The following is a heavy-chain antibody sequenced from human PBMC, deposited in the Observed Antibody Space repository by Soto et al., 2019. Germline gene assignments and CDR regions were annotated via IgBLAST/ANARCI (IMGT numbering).Heavy chain of an antibody. V-gene: IGHV4-61*01. CDR3: ARYSSSWYYFDY. CDR2: IYYSGST. CDR1: GRSVSSGSYY. D-gene: IGHD6-13*01. Sequence: SETLSLTCTVSGRSVSSGSYYWSWIRQPPGKGLEWIGYIYYSGSTNYNPSLKSRVTISVDTSKNQFSLKLSSVTAADTAVYYCARYSSSWYYFDYWGQGTLVTVSS. J-gene: IGHJ4*02.